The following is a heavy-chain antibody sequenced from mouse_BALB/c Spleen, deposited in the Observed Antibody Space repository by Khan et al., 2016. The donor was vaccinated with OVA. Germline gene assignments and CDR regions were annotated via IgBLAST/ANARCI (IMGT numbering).Heavy chain of an antibody. Sequence: EVQLQESGPGLVKPSQSLSLTCTVSGYSITSDFAWNWVRQFPGNKLEWMGYISFSGSTCYDPSLKSRLSITRDTSTNPFFLQLSSVTTEDTATYYWIRSVYYVYAYAMDYWGQGISVTVSS. D-gene: IGHD2-2*01. CDR3: IRSVYYVYAYAMDY. J-gene: IGHJ4*01. CDR1: GYSITSDFA. CDR2: ISFSGST. V-gene: IGHV3-2*02.